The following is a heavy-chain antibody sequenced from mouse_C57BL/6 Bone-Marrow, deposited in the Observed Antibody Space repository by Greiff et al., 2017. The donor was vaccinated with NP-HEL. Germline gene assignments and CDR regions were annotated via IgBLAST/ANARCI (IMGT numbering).Heavy chain of an antibody. CDR1: GFTFSSYA. CDR3: ARGYYYGSSYRWYFDV. D-gene: IGHD1-1*01. J-gene: IGHJ1*03. CDR2: ISDGGSYT. V-gene: IGHV5-4*03. Sequence: EVKLVESGGGLVKPGGSLKLSCAASGFTFSSYAMSWVRQTPEKRLAWVATISDGGSYTYYPDNVKGRFTISRDNAKNNLYLQMSHLKSEDTAMYYCARGYYYGSSYRWYFDVWGTGTTVTVSS.